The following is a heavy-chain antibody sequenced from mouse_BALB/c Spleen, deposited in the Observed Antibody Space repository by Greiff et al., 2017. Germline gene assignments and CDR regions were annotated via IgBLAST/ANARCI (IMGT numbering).Heavy chain of an antibody. V-gene: IGHV2-9*02. D-gene: IGHD1-1*01. CDR1: GFSLTSYG. J-gene: IGHJ2*01. CDR2: IWAGGST. Sequence: VQVVESGPGLVAPSQSLSITCTVSGFSLTSYGVHWVRQPPGKGLEWLGVIWAGGSTNYNSALMSRLSISKDNSKSQVFLKMNSLQTDDTAMYYCARDRDYGSSHYFDYWGQGTTLTVSS. CDR3: ARDRDYGSSHYFDY.